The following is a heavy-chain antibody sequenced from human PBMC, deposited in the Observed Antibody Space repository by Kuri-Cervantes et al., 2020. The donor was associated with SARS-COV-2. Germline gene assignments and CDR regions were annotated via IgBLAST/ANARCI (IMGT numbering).Heavy chain of an antibody. CDR1: GGTFRSYA. V-gene: IGHV1-69*05. D-gene: IGHD3-10*01. CDR2: IIPILGTA. Sequence: SSVKVSCKASGGTFRSYAISWVRQAPGQGLEWMGGIIPILGTANYAQKFQGRVTITTDESTSTAYMELSSLRSEDTAVYYCARDQYGSGGMGNYWGQGTLVTVSS. CDR3: ARDQYGSGGMGNY. J-gene: IGHJ4*02.